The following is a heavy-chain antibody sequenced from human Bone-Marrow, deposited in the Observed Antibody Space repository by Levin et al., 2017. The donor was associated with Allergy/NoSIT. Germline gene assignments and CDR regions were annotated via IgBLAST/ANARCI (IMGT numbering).Heavy chain of an antibody. CDR2: RRGRREKK. CDR3: AKDGYNWAPL. V-gene: IGHV3-23*01. Sequence: SCAASGFSFSTHAMSWVRQAPGKGLEWGEERRGRREKKEEEEEGTGRFTISRDNSRNTLYLQMNSLRADDTAVYYCAKDGYNWAPLGGQGTLVTVSS. D-gene: IGHD5-24*01. CDR1: GFSFSTHA. J-gene: IGHJ4*02.